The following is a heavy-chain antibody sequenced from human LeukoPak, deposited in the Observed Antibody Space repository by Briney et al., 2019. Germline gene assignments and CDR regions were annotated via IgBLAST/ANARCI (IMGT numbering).Heavy chain of an antibody. CDR1: GYTFTGYY. D-gene: IGHD2-2*01. Sequence: ASVKVSCKAPGYTFTGYYMHWVRQAPGQGLEWMGWINPNSGGTNYAQKFQGRVTMTRDTSISTAYMELSRLRSDDTAVYYCARYCSSTSCYGVYSFDYWGQGTLVTVSS. V-gene: IGHV1-2*02. CDR2: INPNSGGT. CDR3: ARYCSSTSCYGVYSFDY. J-gene: IGHJ4*02.